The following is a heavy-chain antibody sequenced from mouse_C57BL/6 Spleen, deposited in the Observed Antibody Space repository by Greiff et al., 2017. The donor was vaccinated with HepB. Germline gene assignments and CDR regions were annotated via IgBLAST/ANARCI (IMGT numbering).Heavy chain of an antibody. D-gene: IGHD1-1*01. CDR1: GFTFSSYA. CDR2: ISDGGSYT. V-gene: IGHV5-4*01. CDR3: ERDPLLLRPKGGYFDV. J-gene: IGHJ1*03. Sequence: EVHLVESGGGLVKPGGSLKLSCAASGFTFSSYAMSWVRQTPEKRLEWVATISDGGSYTYYPDNVEGRFTISRDNAKNNLYLQMSHLKSEDTAMYYCERDPLLLRPKGGYFDVWGTGTTVTVSS.